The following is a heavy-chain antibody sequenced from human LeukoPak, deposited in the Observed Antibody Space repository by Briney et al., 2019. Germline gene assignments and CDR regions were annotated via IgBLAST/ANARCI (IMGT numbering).Heavy chain of an antibody. CDR3: ARKSVGANPGYFDY. D-gene: IGHD1-26*01. CDR1: GFTFSSYW. Sequence: PGGSLRLSCAASGFTFSSYWMHWVRQAPGKGLVWVSRINSDGGSTSYADSVKGRFTISRDNAKNTLYLQMNSLRAEDTAVYYCARKSVGANPGYFDYWGQGTLVTVSS. V-gene: IGHV3-74*01. CDR2: INSDGGST. J-gene: IGHJ4*02.